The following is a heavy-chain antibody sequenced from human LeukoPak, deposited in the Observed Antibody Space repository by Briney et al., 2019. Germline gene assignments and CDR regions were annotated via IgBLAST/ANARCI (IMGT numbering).Heavy chain of an antibody. J-gene: IGHJ4*02. Sequence: SETLSLTCTVSGGSISSSSYYWGWIRQPPGKGLEWIGSIYYSGSTYYNPSLKSRVTISVDTSKNQFSLKLSSVTAADTAVYYCASLTTYDYVWGSYRYIFDYGGQGTLVTVSS. V-gene: IGHV4-39*07. CDR3: ASLTTYDYVWGSYRYIFDY. CDR1: GGSISSSSYY. D-gene: IGHD3-16*02. CDR2: IYYSGST.